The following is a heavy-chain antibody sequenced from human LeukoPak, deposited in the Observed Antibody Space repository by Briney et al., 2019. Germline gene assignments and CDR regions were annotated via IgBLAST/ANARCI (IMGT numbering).Heavy chain of an antibody. Sequence: SQTLSLTCAISGDSVSSNSAAWNWIRQSPSRGLEWLGRTYYRSQWYNDYAVSVKSRITSNPDTSKNPSSLQLNSVTPEDTAVYYCAREKAGTYCFDYWGQGTLVTVSS. D-gene: IGHD1-1*01. V-gene: IGHV6-1*01. J-gene: IGHJ4*02. CDR3: AREKAGTYCFDY. CDR2: TYYRSQWYN. CDR1: GDSVSSNSAA.